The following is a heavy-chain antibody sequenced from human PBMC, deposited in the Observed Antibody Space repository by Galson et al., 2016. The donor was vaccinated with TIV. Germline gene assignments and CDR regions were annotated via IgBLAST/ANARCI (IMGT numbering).Heavy chain of an antibody. Sequence: SPRLSCAASGVIVSNNYMSWVRQAPGKGLEWISVIYTNGRTFYADSVKGRFTISRDSSKNTLYLQMNSLRPEDTALYYCARQNDYLYYFNYWGQGTLVTVSS. J-gene: IGHJ4*02. D-gene: IGHD4/OR15-4a*01. CDR3: ARQNDYLYYFNY. CDR1: GVIVSNNY. V-gene: IGHV3-53*05. CDR2: IYTNGRT.